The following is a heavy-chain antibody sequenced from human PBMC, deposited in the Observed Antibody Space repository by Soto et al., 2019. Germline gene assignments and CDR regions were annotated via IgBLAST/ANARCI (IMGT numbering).Heavy chain of an antibody. CDR1: GFTFSSYE. CDR3: ARDVGSTRKNRFDP. V-gene: IGHV3-48*03. CDR2: ISSSGSTI. Sequence: GGSLRLSCAASGFTFSSYEMNWVRQAPGKGLEWVSYISSSGSTIYYADSVKGRFTISRDNAKNSLYLQMNSLRAEDTAVYYCARDVGSTRKNRFDPWGQGTLVTVSS. J-gene: IGHJ5*02. D-gene: IGHD2-2*01.